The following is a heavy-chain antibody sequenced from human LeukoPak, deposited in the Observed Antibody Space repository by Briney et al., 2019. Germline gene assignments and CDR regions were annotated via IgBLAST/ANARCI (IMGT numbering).Heavy chain of an antibody. J-gene: IGHJ4*02. V-gene: IGHV4-38-2*02. Sequence: PSETLSLTCTVSGYSISTSYYWGWIRQPPGKGLEWIGSIYHSGNTYYNPSLKSRVTISVDTSKNQFSLKLSSVTAADTAVYYCARSDSSGYSLHFDYWGQGTLVTVSS. CDR3: ARSDSSGYSLHFDY. D-gene: IGHD3-22*01. CDR1: GYSISTSYY. CDR2: IYHSGNT.